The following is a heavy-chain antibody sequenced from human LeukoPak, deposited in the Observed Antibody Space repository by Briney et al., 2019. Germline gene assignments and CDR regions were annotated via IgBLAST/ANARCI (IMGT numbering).Heavy chain of an antibody. D-gene: IGHD3-3*01. V-gene: IGHV3-66*02. CDR2: IYSGGST. CDR3: AREASRYYDFWSGSYFDY. Sequence: PGGSLRLSCAASGFTFNRYGMSWVRQAPGKGLEWVSVIYSGGSTYYADSVKGRFTISRDNSKNTLYLQMNSLRAEDTAVYYCAREASRYYDFWSGSYFDYWGQGTLVTVSS. J-gene: IGHJ4*02. CDR1: GFTFNRYG.